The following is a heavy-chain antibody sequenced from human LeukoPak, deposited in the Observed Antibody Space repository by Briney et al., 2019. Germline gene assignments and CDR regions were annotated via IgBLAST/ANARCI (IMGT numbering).Heavy chain of an antibody. CDR3: ARDLSLDY. J-gene: IGHJ4*02. V-gene: IGHV4-59*01. CDR2: IYYSGST. CDR1: GGSISSYY. D-gene: IGHD5/OR15-5a*01. Sequence: PSGTLSLTCTVSGGSISSYYWSWIRQPPGKGLEWIGYIYYSGSTNYNPSLKSRVTISVDTSKNQFSLKLTSVTAADTAVYYCARDLSLDYWGQGTLVTVSS.